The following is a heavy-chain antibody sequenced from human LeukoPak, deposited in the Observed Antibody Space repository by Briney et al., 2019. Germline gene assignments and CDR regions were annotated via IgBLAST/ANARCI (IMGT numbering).Heavy chain of an antibody. CDR3: ARLDDGRDYGMDV. CDR1: GGSISSSSYY. Sequence: SETLSLTCTVSGGSISSSSYYWGWIRPPPGKGLEWIGSIYYSGSTYYNPSLKSRVTISVDTSKDQFSLKLSSVTAADTAVYYCARLDDGRDYGMDVWGQGTTVTVSS. D-gene: IGHD1-1*01. V-gene: IGHV4-39*01. J-gene: IGHJ6*02. CDR2: IYYSGST.